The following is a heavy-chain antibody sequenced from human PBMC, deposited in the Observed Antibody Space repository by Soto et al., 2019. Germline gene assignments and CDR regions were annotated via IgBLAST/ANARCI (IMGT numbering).Heavy chain of an antibody. J-gene: IGHJ6*03. CDR2: IYSGGST. CDR3: ARESIYCSSTSCYYYYYMDV. D-gene: IGHD2-2*01. Sequence: EVQLVESGGGLVQPGGSLRLSCAASGFTVSSNYMSWVRQAPGKGLEWVSVIYSGGSTYYADSVKGRFTISRDNSKNTLYLKMNSLRAEDTAVYYCARESIYCSSTSCYYYYYMDVWGKGTTVTVSS. CDR1: GFTVSSNY. V-gene: IGHV3-66*01.